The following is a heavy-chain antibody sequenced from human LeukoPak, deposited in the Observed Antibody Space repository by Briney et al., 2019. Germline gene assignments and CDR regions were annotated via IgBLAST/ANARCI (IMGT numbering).Heavy chain of an antibody. CDR2: ISSNGGST. CDR1: GFIFSSYS. D-gene: IGHD4-17*01. J-gene: IGHJ3*02. V-gene: IGHV3-64*01. CDR3: ARVGDYGVAAFDI. Sequence: GGSLRLSCTASGFIFSSYSMHWVRQAPGKGLEFVPAISSNGGSTYYANSVKGRFTISRDTSKNTLYLQMGSLRAEDMAVYYCARVGDYGVAAFDIWGQGTMVTVSS.